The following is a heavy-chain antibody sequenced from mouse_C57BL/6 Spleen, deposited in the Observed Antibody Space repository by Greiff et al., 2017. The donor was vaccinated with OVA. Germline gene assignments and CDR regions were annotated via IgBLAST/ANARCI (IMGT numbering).Heavy chain of an antibody. CDR1: GYAFSSSW. Sequence: VKLVESGPELVKPGASVKISCKASGYAFSSSWMNWVKQRPGKGLEWIGRIYPGDGDTNYNGKFKGKATLTADKSSSTAYMQLSSLTSEDSAVYFCARKPYYAMDYWGQGTSVTVSS. V-gene: IGHV1-82*01. CDR2: IYPGDGDT. CDR3: ARKPYYAMDY. J-gene: IGHJ4*01.